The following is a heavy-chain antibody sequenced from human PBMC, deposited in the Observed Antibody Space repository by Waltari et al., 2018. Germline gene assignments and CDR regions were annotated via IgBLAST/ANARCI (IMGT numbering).Heavy chain of an antibody. J-gene: IGHJ6*02. CDR1: GFTFTSSA. CDR2: IVVGSGNT. Sequence: QMQLVQSGPEVKKPGTSVKVSCKASGFTFTSSAMQWVRQARGQRLAWIGWIVVGSGNTNYAQKFQERVTITRDMSTSTAYMELSSLRSEDTAVYYCAAGEGKYDFWSGYYRSYYYGMDVWAKGPRSPSP. D-gene: IGHD3-3*01. V-gene: IGHV1-58*02. CDR3: AAGEGKYDFWSGYYRSYYYGMDV.